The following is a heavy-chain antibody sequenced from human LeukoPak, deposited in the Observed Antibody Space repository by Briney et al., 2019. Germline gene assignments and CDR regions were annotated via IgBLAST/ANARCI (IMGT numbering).Heavy chain of an antibody. D-gene: IGHD2-2*01. J-gene: IGHJ5*02. CDR1: GYIFTSYW. Sequence: GESLQISCEGSGYIFTSYWIGGGRPLPGKGLEWMGIIYPGDSDTTSSPSFQGQLPISADKSISTAYLQWSSLKASDTAMYYCARHYRYCSSTSCSQEGWFDPWGQGTLVTVSS. CDR3: ARHYRYCSSTSCSQEGWFDP. CDR2: IYPGDSDT. V-gene: IGHV5-51*01.